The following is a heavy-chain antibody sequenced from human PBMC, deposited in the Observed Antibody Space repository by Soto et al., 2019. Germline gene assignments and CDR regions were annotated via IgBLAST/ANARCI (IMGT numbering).Heavy chain of an antibody. CDR1: GGSFSGYY. CDR3: ARGEAGMVRGVIHY. J-gene: IGHJ4*02. D-gene: IGHD3-10*01. V-gene: IGHV4-34*01. Sequence: QVQLQQWGAGLLKPSETLSLTCAVYGGSFSGYYWSWIRQPPGKGLEWIGEINHRGSTNYNPSLKSRVTISVDTSKNQFSRKLNSVTAADTAVYYCARGEAGMVRGVIHYWGQGTLVTVSS. CDR2: INHRGST.